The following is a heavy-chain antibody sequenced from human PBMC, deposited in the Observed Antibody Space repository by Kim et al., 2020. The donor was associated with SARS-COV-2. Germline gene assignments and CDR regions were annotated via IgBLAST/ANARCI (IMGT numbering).Heavy chain of an antibody. CDR2: TT. CDR3: TKRDGGWFDP. J-gene: IGHJ5*02. V-gene: IGHV3-74*01. D-gene: IGHD2-21*02. Sequence: TTGYAESVQGPFTIPRDNDKNTVYLQMKSLRAEDTAVYYCTKRDGGWFDPWGQRTVVTVSS.